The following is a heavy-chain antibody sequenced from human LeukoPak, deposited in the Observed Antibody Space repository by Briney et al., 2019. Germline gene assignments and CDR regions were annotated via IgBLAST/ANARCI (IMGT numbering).Heavy chain of an antibody. CDR3: ARPRGAAEAPVVG. CDR1: GGSISDTSDF. Sequence: SETLSLTCTVSGGSISDTSDFWGWIRQPPGKGLEWIGSLYYSGNTYDNPSVSSGNTYYNPSLKSRVTISVDTSKNQFSLKLSSVTAADTAVYYCARPRGAAEAPVVGWGQGTLVTVSS. D-gene: IGHD6-13*01. V-gene: IGHV4-39*01. J-gene: IGHJ4*02. CDR2: LYYSGNTYDNPSVSSGNT.